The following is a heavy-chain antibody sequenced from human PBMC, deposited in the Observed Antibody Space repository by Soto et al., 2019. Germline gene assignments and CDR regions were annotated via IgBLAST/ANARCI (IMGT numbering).Heavy chain of an antibody. CDR3: ARDGPGAVAGTTYYYYRMDV. CDR2: ISYDGSNK. V-gene: IGHV3-30-3*01. D-gene: IGHD6-19*01. J-gene: IGHJ6*02. Sequence: QVQLVESGGGVVQPGRSLRLSCAASGFTFSSYAMHWVRQAPGKGLEWVAVISYDGSNKYYADSVKGRFTISRDNSKNTLYLHMNSMRAEDTAEYHCARDGPGAVAGTTYYYYRMDVWGQGTTVTVSS. CDR1: GFTFSSYA.